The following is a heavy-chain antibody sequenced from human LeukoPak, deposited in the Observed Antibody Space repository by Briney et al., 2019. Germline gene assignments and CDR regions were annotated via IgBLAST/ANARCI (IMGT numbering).Heavy chain of an antibody. CDR3: AKDLYSVAGDY. J-gene: IGHJ4*02. V-gene: IGHV3-23*01. CDR2: ISASGGST. D-gene: IGHD6-19*01. CDR1: GFTFSTYA. Sequence: GGSPRLSCAASGFTFSTYAMSWVRQAPGKGLEWVSLISASGGSTHYADSVKGRFTISRDNSKNTLYLQMNSLRAEDTAVYYCAKDLYSVAGDYWGQGTLVTVSS.